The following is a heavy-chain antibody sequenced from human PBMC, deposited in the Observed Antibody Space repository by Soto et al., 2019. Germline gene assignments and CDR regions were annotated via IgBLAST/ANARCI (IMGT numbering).Heavy chain of an antibody. Sequence: SGGSLRLSCAASGFTFSDYAMHWVRQAPGKGLEWVAVVSHDGRNTHYADSVKGRFTISRDSSKNTVSPEMTSLRAEDKAVYYCAKGGRQWLVTSDFNYWGQGTLVTVSS. J-gene: IGHJ4*02. CDR3: AKGGRQWLVTSDFNY. CDR2: VSHDGRNT. V-gene: IGHV3-30*18. CDR1: GFTFSDYA. D-gene: IGHD6-19*01.